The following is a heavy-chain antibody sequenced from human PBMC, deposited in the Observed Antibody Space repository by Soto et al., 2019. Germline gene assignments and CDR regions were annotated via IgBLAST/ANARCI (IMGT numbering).Heavy chain of an antibody. CDR1: GFTFSSYS. CDR3: ARDRARSGGSSTLFDP. Sequence: GGSLRLSCAASGFTFSSYSMNWVRQAPGKGLEWVSSISSSSSYIYYADSVKGRFTISRDNAKNSLYLQMNSLRAEDTAAYYCARDRARSGGSSTLFDPWGQGTLVTVSS. J-gene: IGHJ5*02. CDR2: ISSSSSYI. D-gene: IGHD2-15*01. V-gene: IGHV3-21*01.